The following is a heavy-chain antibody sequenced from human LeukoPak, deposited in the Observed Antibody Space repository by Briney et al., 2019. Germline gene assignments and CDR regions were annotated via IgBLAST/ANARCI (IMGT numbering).Heavy chain of an antibody. CDR2: ITPSSSTI. CDR1: GFTYSSYS. J-gene: IGHJ4*02. V-gene: IGHV3-48*02. CDR3: ARGCSGDWSL. D-gene: IGHD2-21*02. Sequence: GGSLRLSCAASGFTYSSYSMNWVRQAPGKGLEWISYITPSSSTIYYADSVRGRFTISRDDANNSLFLQMNSLRDEDTAVYYCARGCSGDWSLGGQGTQVTVSS.